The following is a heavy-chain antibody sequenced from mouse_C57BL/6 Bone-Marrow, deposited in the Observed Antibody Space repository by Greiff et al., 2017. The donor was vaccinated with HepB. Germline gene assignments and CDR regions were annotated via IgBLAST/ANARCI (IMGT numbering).Heavy chain of an antibody. CDR2: INPNNGGT. Sequence: VQLQQSGPELVKPGASVKISCKASGYTFTDYYMNWVKQSHGKSLEWIGDINPNNGGTSYNQKFKGKATLTVDKSSSTAYMELRSLTSEDSAVYYCARREGTIVTTRAYAMDYWGQGTSVTVSS. CDR3: ARREGTIVTTRAYAMDY. J-gene: IGHJ4*01. D-gene: IGHD2-5*01. V-gene: IGHV1-26*01. CDR1: GYTFTDYY.